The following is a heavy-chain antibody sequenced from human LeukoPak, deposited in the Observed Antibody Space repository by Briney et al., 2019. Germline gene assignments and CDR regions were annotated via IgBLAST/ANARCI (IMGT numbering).Heavy chain of an antibody. CDR1: GGSFSGYY. Sequence: TSETLSLTCAVYGGSFSGYYWSWIRQPPGKGLEWIGEINHSGSTNYNPSLKSRVTISVDTSKNQFSLKLSSVTAADTAVYYCARVPRLVLRYFDRLGAFDIWGQGTMVTVSS. V-gene: IGHV4-34*01. CDR3: ARVPRLVLRYFDRLGAFDI. CDR2: INHSGST. J-gene: IGHJ3*02. D-gene: IGHD3-9*01.